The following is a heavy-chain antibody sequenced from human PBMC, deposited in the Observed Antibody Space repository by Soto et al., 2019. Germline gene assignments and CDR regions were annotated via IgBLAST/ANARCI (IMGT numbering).Heavy chain of an antibody. D-gene: IGHD3-10*01. CDR2: NYYSGIT. V-gene: IGHV4-31*03. Sequence: SETLSLTCTVSGGSISSGGYYWTWIRQHPGKGLEWIGYNYYSGITYYNPSLKSRVTISLDTSKNQFSLKLSSVTAADTAVYFCVRGVLSWGQGTLVTVSS. CDR1: GGSISSGGYY. CDR3: VRGVLS. J-gene: IGHJ5*01.